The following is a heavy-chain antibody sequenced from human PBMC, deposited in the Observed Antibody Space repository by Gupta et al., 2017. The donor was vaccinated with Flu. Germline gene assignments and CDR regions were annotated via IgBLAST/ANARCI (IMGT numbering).Heavy chain of an antibody. Sequence: QVQLVESGGGLVKPGGSLRLSCAASGFIFSDYYMSWVSPAPGKGLGWLSYISSDQSFINYADSVRGRFTVSRDNAKNSLYLQMNSLRAEDTAIYYCARDRIPRGYSYGFAFDVWGRGTKVTVS. J-gene: IGHJ3*01. D-gene: IGHD5-18*01. V-gene: IGHV3-11*05. CDR1: GFIFSDYY. CDR2: ISSDQSFI. CDR3: ARDRIPRGYSYGFAFDV.